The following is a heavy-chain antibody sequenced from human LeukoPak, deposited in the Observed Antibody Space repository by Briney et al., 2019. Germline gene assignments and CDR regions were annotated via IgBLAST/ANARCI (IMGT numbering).Heavy chain of an antibody. CDR3: ARARGGY. CDR2: INHSGIT. V-gene: IGHV4-34*01. D-gene: IGHD3-3*01. J-gene: IGHJ4*02. Sequence: SDTLSLTCAVYGASFSDYSWIWIRQPPGKGLEWIGEINHSGITNYNPSLKSRVTISAATSKNRFSLNLTSVTAADTAVYYCARARGGYWGQGTLVTVSS. CDR1: GASFSDYS.